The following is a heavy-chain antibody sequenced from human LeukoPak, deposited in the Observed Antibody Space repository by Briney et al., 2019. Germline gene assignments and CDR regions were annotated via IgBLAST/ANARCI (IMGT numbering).Heavy chain of an antibody. D-gene: IGHD3-3*01. J-gene: IGHJ4*02. CDR1: GGSISSGGYY. CDR2: IYYSGST. V-gene: IGHV4-31*03. CDR3: ARGEGLRFLEWLEGYYLDY. Sequence: SETLSLTCTVSGGSISSGGYYWSWIRQHPGKGLEWIGYIYYSGSTYYNPSLKSRVTISVDTSKNQFSLKLSSVTAADTAVYYCARGEGLRFLEWLEGYYLDYWGQGTLVTVSS.